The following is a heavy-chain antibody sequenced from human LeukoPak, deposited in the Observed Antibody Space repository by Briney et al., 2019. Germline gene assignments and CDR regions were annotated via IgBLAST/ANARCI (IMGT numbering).Heavy chain of an antibody. D-gene: IGHD5-18*01. J-gene: IGHJ6*02. CDR1: GFTFTTYW. CDR2: INSDGSIA. Sequence: GGSLRLSCAASGFTFTTYWMHWVRQAPGKGLVWVSHINSDGSIASYADSVKGRFTISRDNAKNTLYLQMNSLRAEDTAVYYCARDAVDTANAVWGQGTTVTVSS. CDR3: ARDAVDTANAV. V-gene: IGHV3-74*01.